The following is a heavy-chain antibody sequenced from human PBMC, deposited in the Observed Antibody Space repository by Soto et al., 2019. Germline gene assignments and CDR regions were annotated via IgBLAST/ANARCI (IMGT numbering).Heavy chain of an antibody. CDR2: ISSSGSTI. V-gene: IGHV3-11*01. D-gene: IGHD6-19*01. CDR1: GFTFSDYY. Sequence: PGGSLRLSCAASGFTFSDYYMSWIRQAPGKGLEWVSYISSSGSTIYYADSVKGRFTISRDNAKNSLYLQMNSLRAEDTAVYYCARDRAVARRGLQHFDYWGQGTLVTVSS. J-gene: IGHJ4*02. CDR3: ARDRAVARRGLQHFDY.